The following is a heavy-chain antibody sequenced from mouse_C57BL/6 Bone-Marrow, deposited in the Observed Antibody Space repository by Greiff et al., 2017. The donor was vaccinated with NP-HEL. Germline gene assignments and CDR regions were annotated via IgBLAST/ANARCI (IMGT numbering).Heavy chain of an antibody. CDR3: THGYYSFAY. CDR2: IDPENGDT. Sequence: EVQLQQSAAELVRPGASVKLSCTASGFNIKDDYMHWVKQRPEQGLEWIGWIDPENGDTEYASKFQGKATITADTSSNTAYLQLSSLTSEDTAVYYCTHGYYSFAYWGQGTLVTVSA. CDR1: GFNIKDDY. V-gene: IGHV14-4*01. J-gene: IGHJ3*01. D-gene: IGHD2-3*01.